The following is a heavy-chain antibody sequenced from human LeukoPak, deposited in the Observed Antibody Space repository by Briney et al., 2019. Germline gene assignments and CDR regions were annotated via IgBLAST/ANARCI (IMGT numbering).Heavy chain of an antibody. CDR1: GGSISSGSYY. Sequence: SETLSLTCTVSGGSISSGSYYWSWIRQPAGKGLEWIGRIYTSGSTNYNPSLKSRVTISVDTSKNQFSLKLSSVTAADTAVYYCARSPGSRYAYDDYWGQGTLVTVSS. J-gene: IGHJ4*02. CDR3: ARSPGSRYAYDDY. CDR2: IYTSGST. V-gene: IGHV4-61*02. D-gene: IGHD6-13*01.